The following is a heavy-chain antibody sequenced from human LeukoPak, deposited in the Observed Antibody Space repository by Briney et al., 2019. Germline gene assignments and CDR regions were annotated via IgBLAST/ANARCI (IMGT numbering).Heavy chain of an antibody. D-gene: IGHD5-18*01. Sequence: ASVKVSCKASGYIFTGYYMHWVRQAPGQGLEWMGWINPNSGGTNYAQKFQGRVTMTRDTSISTAYMELSRLRSDDTAVYYCARGVVDTAMVDYWGQGTLVTVSS. CDR1: GYIFTGYY. CDR2: INPNSGGT. CDR3: ARGVVDTAMVDY. J-gene: IGHJ4*02. V-gene: IGHV1-2*02.